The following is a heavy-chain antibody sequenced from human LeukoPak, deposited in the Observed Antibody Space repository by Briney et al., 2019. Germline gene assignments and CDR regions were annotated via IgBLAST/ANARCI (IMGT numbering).Heavy chain of an antibody. J-gene: IGHJ3*01. Sequence: GGSLRLSCAASGFTFTIFGLNWVRQAPGKGPEWVSYIDARSGITYYADSVQGRFTISRDNAKESVFLQMNSLRADDTAVYYCARYGNGEWLAHYVFDVWGQGTMVTVAS. CDR3: ARYGNGEWLAHYVFDV. CDR2: IDARSGIT. V-gene: IGHV3-48*01. D-gene: IGHD6-19*01. CDR1: GFTFTIFG.